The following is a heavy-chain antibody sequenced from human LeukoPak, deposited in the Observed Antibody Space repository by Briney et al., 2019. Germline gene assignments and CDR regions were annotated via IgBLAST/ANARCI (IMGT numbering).Heavy chain of an antibody. CDR3: AKASPNYYDSSGYSPTFDY. D-gene: IGHD3-22*01. CDR2: ISGGGGST. CDR1: GFTFSGYS. J-gene: IGHJ4*02. V-gene: IGHV3-23*01. Sequence: GGSLRLSCAASGFTFSGYSMSWVRQAPGKGLEWVSAISGGGGSTYYADSVKGRFTISRDNSENTLYLQMNSLRAEDTAVYYCAKASPNYYDSSGYSPTFDYWGQGTLVTVSS.